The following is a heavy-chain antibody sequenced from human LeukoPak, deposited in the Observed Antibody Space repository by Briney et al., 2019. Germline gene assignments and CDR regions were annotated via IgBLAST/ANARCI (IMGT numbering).Heavy chain of an antibody. CDR2: IIPIFGTA. CDR1: GGTFSSYA. V-gene: IGHV1-69*01. D-gene: IGHD6-19*01. J-gene: IGHJ3*02. Sequence: GSSVKVSCKASGGTFSSYAISWVRQAPGQGLEWMGGIIPIFGTANYAQKFQGRVTITADESTSTAYMELSSLRSEDTAVYYCARLGDHSSGWYDGVSATKNVRAFGIWGQGTMVTVSS. CDR3: ARLGDHSSGWYDGVSATKNVRAFGI.